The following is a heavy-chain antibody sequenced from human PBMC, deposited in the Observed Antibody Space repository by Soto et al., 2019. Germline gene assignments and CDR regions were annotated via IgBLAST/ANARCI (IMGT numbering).Heavy chain of an antibody. V-gene: IGHV1-2*06. J-gene: IGHJ4*02. CDR3: ARDGNFALRGYSFGFDF. D-gene: IGHD5-18*01. CDR2: MNLDTGGT. Sequence: QVQLVQSGAEVKKPGASVRVSCEAAGYRFSTYYIHWVRQAPGQGLEWMGRMNLDTGGTTYAQKLQGRVTMTRDTSISTAYMEVSSVTADATAMYYCARDGNFALRGYSFGFDFWGQGTLVTVSS. CDR1: GYRFSTYY.